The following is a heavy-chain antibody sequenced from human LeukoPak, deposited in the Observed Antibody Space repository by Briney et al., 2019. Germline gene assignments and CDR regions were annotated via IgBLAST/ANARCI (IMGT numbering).Heavy chain of an antibody. D-gene: IGHD3-16*02. CDR2: IYVTGT. CDR3: ARHIGGGIEDMDV. J-gene: IGHJ6*03. Sequence: SETLSLTCTVSSGSIGTYYWSWIRQAPGQGLEWIGYIYVTGTRYNPYLQSRVTISVDTSRNQFFHKMSHVTAADTAGDFFARHIGGGIEDMDVWGKGTKVIVSS. V-gene: IGHV4-59*08. CDR1: SGSIGTYY.